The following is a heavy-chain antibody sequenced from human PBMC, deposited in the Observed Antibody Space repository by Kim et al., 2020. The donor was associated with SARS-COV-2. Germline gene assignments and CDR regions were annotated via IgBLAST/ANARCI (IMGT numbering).Heavy chain of an antibody. V-gene: IGHV5-51*01. D-gene: IGHD3-16*01. Sequence: RISPSFQGQVTISADKSISTAYLQWSSLKASDTAMYYCASGDYYYYGMDVWGQGTTVTVSS. CDR3: ASGDYYYYGMDV. J-gene: IGHJ6*02.